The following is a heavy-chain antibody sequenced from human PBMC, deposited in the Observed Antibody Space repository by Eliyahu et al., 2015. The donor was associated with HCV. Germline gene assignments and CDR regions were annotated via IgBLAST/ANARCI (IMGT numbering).Heavy chain of an antibody. Sequence: EVLLVESGXGLLKPGGSLXXXXAASGFAFSTSTMHWVRQTPEKGLEWVSSISSGSGFIYYTDSMKGRFTISRDNAKNSLYLQINGLRADDTAVYYCARDEGEQRLTWGQGTLVTVSS. CDR2: ISSGSGFI. J-gene: IGHJ4*02. CDR1: GFAFSTST. D-gene: IGHD6-19*01. CDR3: ARDEGEQRLT. V-gene: IGHV3-21*01.